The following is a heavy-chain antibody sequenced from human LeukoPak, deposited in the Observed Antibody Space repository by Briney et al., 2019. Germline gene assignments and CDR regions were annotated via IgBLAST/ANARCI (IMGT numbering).Heavy chain of an antibody. D-gene: IGHD3-22*01. V-gene: IGHV4-59*08. CDR1: GGSISSYC. CDR2: IYYSGST. Sequence: SETLSLTCTVSGGSISSYCWSWIRQPPGKGLEWIGYIYYSGSTNYNPSLKSRVTISVDTSKNQFSLKLSSVTAADTAVYYCASLYYYDSSGPFGYWGQGTLVTVSS. J-gene: IGHJ4*02. CDR3: ASLYYYDSSGPFGY.